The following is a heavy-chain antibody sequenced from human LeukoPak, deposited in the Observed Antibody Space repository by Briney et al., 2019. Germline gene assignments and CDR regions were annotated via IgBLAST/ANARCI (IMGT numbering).Heavy chain of an antibody. CDR2: IIPIFGTA. Sequence: GASVKVSCKAPGGTFSSYAISWVRQAPGQGLEWMGGIIPIFGTANYAQKFQGRVTITADESTSTAYMELSSLRSEDTAVYYCARDRVWFGESPFDYWGQGTLVTVSS. D-gene: IGHD3-10*01. CDR1: GGTFSSYA. CDR3: ARDRVWFGESPFDY. J-gene: IGHJ4*02. V-gene: IGHV1-69*13.